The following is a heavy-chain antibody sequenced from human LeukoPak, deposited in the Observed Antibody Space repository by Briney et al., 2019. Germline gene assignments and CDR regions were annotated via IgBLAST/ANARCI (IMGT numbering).Heavy chain of an antibody. D-gene: IGHD6-13*01. V-gene: IGHV1-46*01. J-gene: IGHJ5*02. CDR1: GYTFTSYG. Sequence: ASVKVSCKASGYTFTSYGISWVRQAPGQGLEWMGIINPSGGSTSCAQKFQGRVTMTRDTSTSTVYMELSSLRSEDTAVYYCARGGGQQLVRGWFDPWGQGTLVTVSS. CDR3: ARGGGQQLVRGWFDP. CDR2: INPSGGST.